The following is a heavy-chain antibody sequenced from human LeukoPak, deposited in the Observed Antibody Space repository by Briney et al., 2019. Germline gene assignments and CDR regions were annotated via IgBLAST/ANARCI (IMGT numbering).Heavy chain of an antibody. V-gene: IGHV5-51*01. CDR1: GYSFTSYW. CDR3: ARSGYCSSTSCYGGDYFDY. D-gene: IGHD2-2*03. J-gene: IGHJ4*02. Sequence: GESLKISCKGSGYSFTSYWIGWVRLMPGKGLEWMGIIYPGDSDTRYSPSFQGQVTISADKSISTAYLQWSSLKASDTAMYYCARSGYCSSTSCYGGDYFDYWGQGTLVTVSS. CDR2: IYPGDSDT.